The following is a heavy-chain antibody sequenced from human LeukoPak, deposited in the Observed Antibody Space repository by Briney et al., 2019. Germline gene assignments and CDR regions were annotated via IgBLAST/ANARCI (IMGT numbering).Heavy chain of an antibody. CDR2: ISSSGSTI. J-gene: IGHJ6*02. D-gene: IGHD3-9*01. CDR3: ARVGKNYDILSRSFHRSMDV. CDR1: GFTFSDYY. V-gene: IGHV3-11*01. Sequence: GGSLRLSCAASGFTFSDYYMSWIRQAPGKGLEWVSYISSSGSTIYYADSVKGRFTISRDNAKNSLYLQMNSLRAEDTAVYYCARVGKNYDILSRSFHRSMDVWGQGTTVTVSS.